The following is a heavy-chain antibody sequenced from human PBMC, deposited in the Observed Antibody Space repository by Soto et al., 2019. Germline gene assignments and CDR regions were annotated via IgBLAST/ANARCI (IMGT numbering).Heavy chain of an antibody. V-gene: IGHV1-18*01. CDR2: ISAYNGNT. D-gene: IGHD3-9*01. Sequence: ASVKVSCKASGYTFTSYGISWVRQAPGQGLEWMGWISAYNGNTNYAQKLRGRVTMTTDTSTSTAYMELRSLRSDDTAVYYCVRSYYDILTGYYDEYFQHLGQGTLVTVSS. CDR1: GYTFTSYG. CDR3: VRSYYDILTGYYDEYFQH. J-gene: IGHJ1*01.